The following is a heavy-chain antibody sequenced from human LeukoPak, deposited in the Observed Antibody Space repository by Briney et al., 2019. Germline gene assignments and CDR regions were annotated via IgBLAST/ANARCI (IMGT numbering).Heavy chain of an antibody. CDR3: AKAGFEDCSSTSCTYYFDY. Sequence: QPGGSLRLSCAASGFTFSSYSMNWVRQAPGKGLEWVSYISSSSSTIYYADSVKGRFTISRDNAKNSLYLQMNSLRAEDTAVYYCAKAGFEDCSSTSCTYYFDYWGQGTLVTVSS. CDR1: GFTFSSYS. V-gene: IGHV3-48*01. D-gene: IGHD2-2*01. CDR2: ISSSSSTI. J-gene: IGHJ4*02.